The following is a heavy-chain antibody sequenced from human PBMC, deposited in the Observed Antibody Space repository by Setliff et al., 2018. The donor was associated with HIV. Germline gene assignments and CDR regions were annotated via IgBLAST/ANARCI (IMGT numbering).Heavy chain of an antibody. D-gene: IGHD3-22*01. CDR2: IIPIFGTT. Sequence: ASVKVSCKTSGGTFSSYGVSWVRQAPGQGLQWMGGIIPIFGTTDYTQRFQGRVTITTDEPATTVYMELSSLRSDDTAVYYCARGRRSDYYDSNGYLYYYFDLWGRGTLVTVS. CDR1: GGTFSSYG. V-gene: IGHV1-69*05. J-gene: IGHJ2*01. CDR3: ARGRRSDYYDSNGYLYYYFDL.